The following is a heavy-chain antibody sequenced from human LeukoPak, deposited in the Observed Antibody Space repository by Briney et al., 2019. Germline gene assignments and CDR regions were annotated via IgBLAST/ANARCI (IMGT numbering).Heavy chain of an antibody. J-gene: IGHJ5*02. V-gene: IGHV4-59*01. D-gene: IGHD5-12*01. Sequence: SETLSLTCNVSGGSINTYYWSCIRHHPAKGLVWCGYMSDHGRTNYNPSHKSRHHISVDPAKNQISLKVNSVTAADTAVYFCARARGYDSGYDNYLKDSWFDPWGQGTLDPVSS. CDR1: GGSINTYY. CDR3: ARARGYDSGYDNYLKDSWFDP. CDR2: MSDHGRT.